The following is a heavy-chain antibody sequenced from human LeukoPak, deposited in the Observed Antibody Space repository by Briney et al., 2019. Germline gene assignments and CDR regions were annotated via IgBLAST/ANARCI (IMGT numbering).Heavy chain of an antibody. CDR2: IYSGGST. D-gene: IGHD6-6*01. Sequence: PGGSLRLSCAASGLSVSSNYMSWVRQAPGKGLEWVSVIYSGGSTYYGDSVKGRFIISRDKAKNEVYLQMNSLRAEDTALYYCSRSMAAGLGFSDYWGQGTLVIVSS. V-gene: IGHV3-66*01. CDR1: GLSVSSNY. J-gene: IGHJ4*02. CDR3: SRSMAAGLGFSDY.